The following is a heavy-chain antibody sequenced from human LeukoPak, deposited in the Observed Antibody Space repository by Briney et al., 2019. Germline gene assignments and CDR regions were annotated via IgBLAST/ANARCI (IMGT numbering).Heavy chain of an antibody. CDR2: IKPNNGAT. CDR3: ASPDYYGPGSYKFDP. J-gene: IGHJ5*02. CDR1: AYTFTGYY. Sequence: VSVKVSCKASAYTFTGYYMHWVRQAPGQGLEWMRWIKPNNGATKYAQKFRGRVTMTSDTSISTAYMDLGSLTSDDTPVYYCASPDYYGPGSYKFDPWGQGTLVTVSS. V-gene: IGHV1-2*02. D-gene: IGHD3-10*01.